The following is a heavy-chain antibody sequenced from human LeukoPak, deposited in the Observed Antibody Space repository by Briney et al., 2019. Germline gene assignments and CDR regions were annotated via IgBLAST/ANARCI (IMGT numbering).Heavy chain of an antibody. J-gene: IGHJ4*02. D-gene: IGHD3-3*01. V-gene: IGHV1-69-2*01. Sequence: ASVKISCKVSGHTFTDYYMHWVQQAPGKGLEWMGLVDPEDGETIYAEKFQGRVTITADTSTDTAYMELSSLRSEDTAVYYCATRRTDFWSGYYFDYWGQGTLVTVSS. CDR1: GHTFTDYY. CDR2: VDPEDGET. CDR3: ATRRTDFWSGYYFDY.